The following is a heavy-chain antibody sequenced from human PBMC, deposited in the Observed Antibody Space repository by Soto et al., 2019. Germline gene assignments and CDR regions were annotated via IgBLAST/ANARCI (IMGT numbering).Heavy chain of an antibody. V-gene: IGHV3-7*03. J-gene: IGHJ4*02. CDR1: GFTFSNYW. Sequence: GGSLRLSCVGSGFTFSNYWMSWVRQAPWKGLEWVSNIRQDGSERSYVDSARGRFTISRDNNKRSVYLQMDSLGPEDTAVYYCARRAGNSVTTYYFDLWGQGTLVTVSS. CDR2: IRQDGSER. D-gene: IGHD4-17*01. CDR3: ARRAGNSVTTYYFDL.